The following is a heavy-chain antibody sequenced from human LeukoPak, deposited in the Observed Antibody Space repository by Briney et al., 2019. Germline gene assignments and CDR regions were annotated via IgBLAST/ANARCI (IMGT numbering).Heavy chain of an antibody. J-gene: IGHJ3*02. CDR3: ARNLGTLATGGVALDI. CDR2: ISYDGSKI. V-gene: IGHV3-30-3*01. CDR1: GFTFSSYP. D-gene: IGHD1-14*01. Sequence: PGGSLRLSCAASGFTFSSYPLHWVRQAPGKGLEWVTLISYDGSKIYYADSVKGRFTISRDNSRNTLYLQMNSLRAEDTAVYYCARNLGTLATGGVALDIWGQGTMVTVAS.